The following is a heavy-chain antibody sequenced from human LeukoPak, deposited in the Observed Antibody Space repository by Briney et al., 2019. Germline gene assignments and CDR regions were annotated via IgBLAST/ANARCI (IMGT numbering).Heavy chain of an antibody. CDR1: GFTFSSYG. D-gene: IGHD3-3*01. V-gene: IGHV3-30*02. J-gene: IGHJ6*03. CDR2: IRYDGSNK. CDR3: ARGGDFWSGYSRGYYMDV. Sequence: HPGGSLRLSCAASGFTFSSYGMHWVRQAPGKGLEWVAFIRYDGSNKYYADSVKGRFTISRDNSKNTLYLQMNSLRAEDTAVYYCARGGDFWSGYSRGYYMDVWGKGTTVTVSS.